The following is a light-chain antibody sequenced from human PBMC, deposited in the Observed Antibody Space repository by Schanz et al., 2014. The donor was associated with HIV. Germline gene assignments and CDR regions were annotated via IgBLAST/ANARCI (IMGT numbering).Light chain of an antibody. CDR2: RAS. CDR1: QSISNW. Sequence: DIQMTQSPSTLSASVGDIVTITCRASQSISNWLAWFQQKPGKAPKLLIYRASALESGVPSRFSGSGSGTEFTLTISSLQPDDFATYYCQQYNSFQYTFGPGTNLEIK. CDR3: QQYNSFQYT. V-gene: IGKV1-5*03. J-gene: IGKJ2*01.